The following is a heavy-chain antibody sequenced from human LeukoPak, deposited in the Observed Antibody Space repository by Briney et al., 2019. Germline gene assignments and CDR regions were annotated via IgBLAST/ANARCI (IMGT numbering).Heavy chain of an antibody. CDR2: IYYSGST. J-gene: IGHJ6*03. CDR1: GGSISSYY. V-gene: IGHV4-59*01. Sequence: PSETLSLTCTVSGGSISSYYWSWIRQPPGKGLEWIGYIYYSGSTNYNPSLKSRVTISVDTSKNQFSLKLSSVTAADTAVYYCARDGYSYGHEYYMDVWGKGTPVTISS. CDR3: ARDGYSYGHEYYMDV. D-gene: IGHD5-18*01.